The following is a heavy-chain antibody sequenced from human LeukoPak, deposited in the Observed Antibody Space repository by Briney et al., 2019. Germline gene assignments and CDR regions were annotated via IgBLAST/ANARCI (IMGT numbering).Heavy chain of an antibody. D-gene: IGHD3-22*01. CDR1: GFTFSSYA. Sequence: GRSLRLSCAASGFTFSSYAMHWVRQAPGKGLEWVAVISYDGSNKYYADSVKGRFTTSRDNSKNTLYLQMNSLRAEDTAVYYCARDSSGYYFDDAFDIWGQGTMVTVSS. J-gene: IGHJ3*02. V-gene: IGHV3-30-3*01. CDR3: ARDSSGYYFDDAFDI. CDR2: ISYDGSNK.